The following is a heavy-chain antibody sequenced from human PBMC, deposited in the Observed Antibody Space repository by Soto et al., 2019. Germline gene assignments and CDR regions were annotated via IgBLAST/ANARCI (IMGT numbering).Heavy chain of an antibody. Sequence: QVQLQESGPGLVKPSQTLSLTCTVSGGSISSGGYYWSWIRQHPGKGLEWIGYIYYSGSTYYNPSLKSRVTISVDTSKKQFSLKLSSVTAADTAVYYCVGSGWTGWYYFDYWGQGTLVTVSS. J-gene: IGHJ4*02. CDR1: GGSISSGGYY. CDR2: IYYSGST. V-gene: IGHV4-31*03. D-gene: IGHD6-19*01. CDR3: VGSGWTGWYYFDY.